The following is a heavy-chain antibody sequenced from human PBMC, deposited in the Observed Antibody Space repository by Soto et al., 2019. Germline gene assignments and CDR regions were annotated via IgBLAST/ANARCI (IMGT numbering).Heavy chain of an antibody. D-gene: IGHD3-9*01. CDR1: GGTFSSYA. CDR2: FDPEDGET. V-gene: IGHV1-24*01. CDR3: ATVSGYDIWTGYYMAPPYGMDV. J-gene: IGHJ6*02. Sequence: ASVKVSCKASGGTFSSYAISWVRQAPGQGLEWMGGFDPEDGETIYAQKFQGRVTMTEDTSTDTAYMELSSLRSEDTAVYYCATVSGYDIWTGYYMAPPYGMDVWGQGTTVTVSS.